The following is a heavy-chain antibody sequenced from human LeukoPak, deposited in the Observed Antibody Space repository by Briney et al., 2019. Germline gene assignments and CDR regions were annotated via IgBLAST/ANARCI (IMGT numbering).Heavy chain of an antibody. D-gene: IGHD1-26*01. J-gene: IGHJ5*02. CDR2: IYHSGST. V-gene: IGHV4-30-2*01. CDR3: ARALHWFDP. CDR1: GGSLSSGGYS. Sequence: SETLSLTCAVSGGSLSSGGYSWSWIRPPPGKGLEWIGYIYHSGSTYYNPSLKSRVTISVDRSKNQFSLKLSSVTAADTAVYYCARALHWFDPWGQGTLVTVSS.